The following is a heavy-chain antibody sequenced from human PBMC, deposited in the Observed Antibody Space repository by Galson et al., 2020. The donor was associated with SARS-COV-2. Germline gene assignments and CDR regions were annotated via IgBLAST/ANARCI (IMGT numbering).Heavy chain of an antibody. D-gene: IGHD2-2*01. CDR2: IWYDGSNK. CDR3: ARETPIVVVPAATDYYYYYGMDV. Sequence: TGGSLRLSCAASGFTFSSYGMHWVRQAPGKGLEWVAVIWYDGSNKYYADSVKGRFTISRDNSKNTLYLQMNSLRAEDTAVYYCARETPIVVVPAATDYYYYYGMDVWGQGTTVTVSS. J-gene: IGHJ6*02. CDR1: GFTFSSYG. V-gene: IGHV3-33*01.